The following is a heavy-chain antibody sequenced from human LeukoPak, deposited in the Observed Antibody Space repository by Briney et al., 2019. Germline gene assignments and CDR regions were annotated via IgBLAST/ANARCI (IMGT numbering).Heavy chain of an antibody. CDR3: SSSWYGFCDY. D-gene: IGHD6-13*01. CDR1: GYSFTSYW. J-gene: IGHJ4*02. CDR2: IYPGDSDT. V-gene: IGHV5-51*01. Sequence: GESLKISCKGSGYSFTSYWIGWVRQMPGKGLEWMGIIYPGDSDTRYSPSFQGQVTISADKSISTAYLQWSSLKAYCAKLGAYSSSWYGFCDYWGQGTLVTVSS.